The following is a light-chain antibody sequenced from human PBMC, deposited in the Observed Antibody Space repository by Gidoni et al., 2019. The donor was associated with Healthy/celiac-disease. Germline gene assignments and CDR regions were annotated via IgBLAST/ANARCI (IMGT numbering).Light chain of an antibody. V-gene: IGKV1-39*01. CDR1: QSISSY. CDR3: QQSYSTQYT. Sequence: DIQMTQSPSSLSASVGDRVTITCRASQSISSYLNWYQQKPGKAPSRFSGSGSGTDFTLTISSLQPEDFATYYCQQSYSTQYTFGQGTKLEIK. J-gene: IGKJ2*01.